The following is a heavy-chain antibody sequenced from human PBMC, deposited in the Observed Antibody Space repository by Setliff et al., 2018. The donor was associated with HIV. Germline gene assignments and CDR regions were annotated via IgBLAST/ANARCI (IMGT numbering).Heavy chain of an antibody. D-gene: IGHD3-22*01. CDR3: AKGLDYLDSSGYSAGGN. CDR1: GFTFSRFA. CDR2: ISGSATGT. J-gene: IGHJ4*02. V-gene: IGHV3-23*01. Sequence: QTGGSLRLSCGASGFTFSRFALGWVRQPPGKGLEWVSLISGSATGTYYADFVKGRSTISRDNSKSMLYLQMNDLRVEDTAVYYCAKGLDYLDSSGYSAGGNWGPGTLVTVSS.